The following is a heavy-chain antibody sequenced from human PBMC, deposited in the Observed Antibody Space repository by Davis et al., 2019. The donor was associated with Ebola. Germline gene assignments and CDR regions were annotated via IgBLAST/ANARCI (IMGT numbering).Heavy chain of an antibody. CDR1: GASINSFY. CDR3: ARRGTLEDSSGYSYFWFDP. V-gene: IGHV4-59*08. Sequence: PSETLSLTCTVSGASINSFYWSWIRQAPGKGLEWIGYIYDSGSTNYNPSLKSRVVISKDTSKNQVSLRLTSVTAADTAVYYCARRGTLEDSSGYSYFWFDPWGQGTLVTVSS. CDR2: IYDSGST. D-gene: IGHD3-22*01. J-gene: IGHJ5*02.